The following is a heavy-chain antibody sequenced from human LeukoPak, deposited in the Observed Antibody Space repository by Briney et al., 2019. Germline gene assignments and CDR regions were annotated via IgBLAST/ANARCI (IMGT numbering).Heavy chain of an antibody. CDR3: AKDLCSGGSCRSRDGFDY. CDR1: GFTFSSYA. CDR2: ISGSGGST. Sequence: GGSLRLSCAASGFTFSSYAMSWVRQAPGKGLEWVSAISGSGGSTYYADSVKGRFTISRDNSKNTLYLQMNSPRAEDTAVYYCAKDLCSGGSCRSRDGFDYWGQGTLVTVSS. V-gene: IGHV3-23*01. D-gene: IGHD2-15*01. J-gene: IGHJ4*02.